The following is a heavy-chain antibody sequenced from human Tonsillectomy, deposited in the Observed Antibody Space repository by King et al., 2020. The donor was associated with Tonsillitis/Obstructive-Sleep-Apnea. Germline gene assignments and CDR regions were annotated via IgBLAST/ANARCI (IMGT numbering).Heavy chain of an antibody. CDR2: INPNSGGT. Sequence: VQLVESGAEVKKPGASVKVSCTASGYTFTGYYMHWVRQAPGQGLEWMGWINPNSGGTNYAQKFQGRVTMTRDTSISTAYMELSRLRSDDTAVYYCASGVGASAAMRSNYHYYGMDVWGQGTTVTVSS. V-gene: IGHV1-2*02. D-gene: IGHD2-2*01. CDR1: GYTFTGYY. J-gene: IGHJ6*02. CDR3: ASGVGASAAMRSNYHYYGMDV.